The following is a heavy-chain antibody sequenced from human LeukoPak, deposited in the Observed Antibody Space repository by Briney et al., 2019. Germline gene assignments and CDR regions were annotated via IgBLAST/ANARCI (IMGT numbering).Heavy chain of an antibody. J-gene: IGHJ5*02. CDR3: AKSVTADP. D-gene: IGHD4-23*01. CDR2: ISPGGDRT. Sequence: GGSLRLSCAASGFTFSTYALSWVRQAPGKGLEWVSAISPGGDRTYYADSAKGRFAISRDNSKNTLYLQMNSLRAEDTAVYYCAKSVTADPWGQGTLVTVSS. V-gene: IGHV3-23*01. CDR1: GFTFSTYA.